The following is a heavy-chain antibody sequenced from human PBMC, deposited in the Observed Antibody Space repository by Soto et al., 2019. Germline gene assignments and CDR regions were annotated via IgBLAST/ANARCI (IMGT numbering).Heavy chain of an antibody. Sequence: SVKVSCKASGGTFSSYAISWVRQAPGQGLEWMAGITPIFSTANYAQKFQDRATSTADESTSTAYMELSSLRSEDTAVYYCARSRADTMIVVVTYHFWCWGQGTRVTVSS. V-gene: IGHV1-69*13. CDR2: ITPIFSTA. D-gene: IGHD3-22*01. CDR3: ARSRADTMIVVVTYHFWC. J-gene: IGHJ4*02. CDR1: GGTFSSYA.